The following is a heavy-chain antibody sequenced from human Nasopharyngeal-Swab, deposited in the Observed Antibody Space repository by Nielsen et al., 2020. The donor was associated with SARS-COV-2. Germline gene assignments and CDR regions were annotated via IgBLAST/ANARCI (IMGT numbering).Heavy chain of an antibody. D-gene: IGHD6-19*01. CDR3: AKHNSGWYFFDS. Sequence: GGSLRLSCAGSGFTFSRFAMSWVRQAPGKGLEWISVISGSTKYADSVKGRFTISRDDSKNTLYLQMNWLRVEDTAVYFCAKHNSGWYFFDSWGPGTLVTVSS. J-gene: IGHJ4*02. V-gene: IGHV3-23*01. CDR1: GFTFSRFA. CDR2: ISGST.